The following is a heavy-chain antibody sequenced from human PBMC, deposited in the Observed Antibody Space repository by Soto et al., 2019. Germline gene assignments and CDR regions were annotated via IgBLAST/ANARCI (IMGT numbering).Heavy chain of an antibody. CDR1: GFTFSNAW. D-gene: IGHD2-2*01. V-gene: IGHV3-15*07. CDR2: IKSKTDGGTT. CDR3: SGVPAAPKGAYYYYGMDV. J-gene: IGHJ6*02. Sequence: GGSLRLSCAASGFTFSNAWMNWVRQAPGKGLEWVGRIKSKTDGGTTDYAAPVKGRFTISRDDSKNTLYLQMNSLKTEDTAVYYCSGVPAAPKGAYYYYGMDVWGQGTTVTVSS.